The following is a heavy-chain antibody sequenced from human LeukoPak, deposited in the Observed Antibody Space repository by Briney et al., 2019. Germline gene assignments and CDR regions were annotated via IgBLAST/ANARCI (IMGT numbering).Heavy chain of an antibody. V-gene: IGHV1-3*01. CDR1: GYTFTSYA. CDR2: INAGNGNT. CDR3: ARGRLYDILTGYSGYWFDP. J-gene: IGHJ5*02. Sequence: ASVKVSCKASGYTFTSYAMHWVRQAPGQRLEWMGWINAGNGNTKYSQKFQGRVTITRDTSASTAYMELSSLRSEDTAVYYCARGRLYDILTGYSGYWFDPWGQGTLVTVSS. D-gene: IGHD3-9*01.